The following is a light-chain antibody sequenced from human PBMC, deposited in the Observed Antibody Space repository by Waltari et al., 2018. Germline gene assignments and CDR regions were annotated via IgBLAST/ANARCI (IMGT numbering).Light chain of an antibody. CDR1: SSAVGHSTL. CDR2: ETT. CDR3: CSYGGYNTPWV. J-gene: IGLJ3*02. Sequence: QSALTQTASVSGSPGQSITISCTGTSSAVGHSTLVSWYQQHPGQAPKLIIYETTKRPSGVSNRFSGSKSGNTASLAVSGLQTEDEAEYYCCSYGGYNTPWVFGGGTKLTVL. V-gene: IGLV2-23*01.